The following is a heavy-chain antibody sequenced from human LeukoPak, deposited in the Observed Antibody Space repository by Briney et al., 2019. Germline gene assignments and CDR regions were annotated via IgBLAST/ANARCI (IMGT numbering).Heavy chain of an antibody. CDR2: IYYSGSA. Sequence: SETLSLTCTVSGGSISSSSDYWGWIRQPPGKWLEWIGSIYYSGSAYYNPSLKSRVTISVDTSKNQFSLKLSSVTAADTAVYYCASYYDFWSGYRYWGQGTLVTISS. J-gene: IGHJ4*02. CDR3: ASYYDFWSGYRY. V-gene: IGHV4-39*07. CDR1: GGSISSSSDY. D-gene: IGHD3-3*01.